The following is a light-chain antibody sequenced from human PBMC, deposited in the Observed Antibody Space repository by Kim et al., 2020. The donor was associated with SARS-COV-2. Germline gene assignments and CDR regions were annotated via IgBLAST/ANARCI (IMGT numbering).Light chain of an antibody. Sequence: DIQMTQSPSSLSASVGDRVTITCRARQSISSYLNWYQQKPGKAPKLLIYAASSLQSGVPSRFSGSVSGTDFTLTISSLQPEDFATYYCQQSYSTPRTFGQGTKLEI. CDR1: QSISSY. CDR2: AAS. J-gene: IGKJ2*01. CDR3: QQSYSTPRT. V-gene: IGKV1-39*01.